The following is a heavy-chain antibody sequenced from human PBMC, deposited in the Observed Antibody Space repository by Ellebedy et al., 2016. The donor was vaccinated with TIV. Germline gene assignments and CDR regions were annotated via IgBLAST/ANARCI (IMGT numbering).Heavy chain of an antibody. CDR3: ARDTRSYDILTGYPVNY. CDR2: ISAYNGNT. V-gene: IGHV1-18*01. J-gene: IGHJ4*02. D-gene: IGHD3-9*01. Sequence: AASVKVSCKASGYTFTSYGISWVRQAPGQGLEWMGWISAYNGNTNYAQKLQGRVTMTTDTSTSTAYMELRSLRSDDTAVYYCARDTRSYDILTGYPVNYWGQGTLVTVSS. CDR1: GYTFTSYG.